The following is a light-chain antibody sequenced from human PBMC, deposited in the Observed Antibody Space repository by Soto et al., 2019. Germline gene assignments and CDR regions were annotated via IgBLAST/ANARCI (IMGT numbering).Light chain of an antibody. J-gene: IGLJ1*01. V-gene: IGLV2-14*01. Sequence: QSALTQPASVSGSPGQSITISCTGTSSDVGGYNYVSWYQQHPGKAPKLIIYEVSNRPSGVSNRFSGSKSGNTAPLTISGLQAEDEADYYCNSYTSKSTGVFGTGTKRTVL. CDR3: NSYTSKSTGV. CDR1: SSDVGGYNY. CDR2: EVS.